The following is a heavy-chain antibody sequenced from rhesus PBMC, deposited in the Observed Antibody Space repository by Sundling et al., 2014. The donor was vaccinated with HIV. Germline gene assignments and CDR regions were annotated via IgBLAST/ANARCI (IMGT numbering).Heavy chain of an antibody. CDR2: IHPGFGST. V-gene: IGHV1-70*01. J-gene: IGHJ1*01. Sequence: QERLVQSGAEVKKPGASVKVSCKVSRYIFTSYVISWLRQAPGQGFEWMGGIHPGFGSTTYAQKFQGRVTITADMSTSTVYMELSSLRSEDMAVYYCAGADGWNSKFQYFEFWGQGALVTVSS. CDR1: RYIFTSYV. CDR3: AGADGWNSKFQYFEF. D-gene: IGHD1-1*01.